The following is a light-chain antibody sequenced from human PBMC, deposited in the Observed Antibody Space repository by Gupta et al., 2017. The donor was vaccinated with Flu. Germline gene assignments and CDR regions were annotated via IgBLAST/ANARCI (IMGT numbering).Light chain of an antibody. CDR3: CSYAGSYTYV. CDR2: DVS. V-gene: IGLV2-11*01. CDR1: SSDVGGYSY. J-gene: IGLJ1*01. Sequence: QSALTQPRSVSGSPGQSVTISCTGTSSDVGGYSYVSWYQQHPGKVPKVMMFDVSKRPSGVPDRFSGSKSGNTASLTISGLQAEDEADYYCCSYAGSYTYVFGTGTKVTVL.